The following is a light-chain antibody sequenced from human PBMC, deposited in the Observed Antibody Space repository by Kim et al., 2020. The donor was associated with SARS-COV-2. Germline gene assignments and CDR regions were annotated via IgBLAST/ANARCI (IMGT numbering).Light chain of an antibody. V-gene: IGLV2-11*01. Sequence: QSVTISCTGTSSDVGGSNSVSWYQQHPGKAPKLMIYDVSKRPSGVPDRFSGSKSGNTASLTISGLQAEDEADYYCCSYAGGYSSVVFGGGTKLTVL. J-gene: IGLJ2*01. CDR1: SSDVGGSNS. CDR2: DVS. CDR3: CSYAGGYSSVV.